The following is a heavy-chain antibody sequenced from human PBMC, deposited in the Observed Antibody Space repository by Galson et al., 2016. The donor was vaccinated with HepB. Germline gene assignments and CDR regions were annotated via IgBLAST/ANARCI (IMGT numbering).Heavy chain of an antibody. CDR1: GYPFVDYF. CDR3: ARAKGHGSASYLGRVDI. D-gene: IGHD3-10*01. V-gene: IGHV1-2*02. Sequence: SVKVSCKASGYPFVDYFLYWVRQAPGQGLEWVGWINPNNGGPNYARNFRGRVTMTRDTSNNTAYMELSSLKSDDTAMYYCARAKGHGSASYLGRVDIWGQGTMVTVS. CDR2: INPNNGGP. J-gene: IGHJ3*02.